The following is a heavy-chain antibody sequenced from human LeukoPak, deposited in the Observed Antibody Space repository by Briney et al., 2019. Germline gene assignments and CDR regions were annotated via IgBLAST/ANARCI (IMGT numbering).Heavy chain of an antibody. CDR2: IYPGDSDT. CDR3: ARLGYSYGYYLDY. Sequence: GESLKISCKGSGYTFATFWIHWVRQMPGKGLEWMGIIYPGDSDTRYSPSFQGQVTISADKSISTAYLQWSSLKASDTAMYYCARLGYSYGYYLDYWGQGTLVTVSS. CDR1: GYTFATFW. D-gene: IGHD5-18*01. J-gene: IGHJ4*02. V-gene: IGHV5-51*01.